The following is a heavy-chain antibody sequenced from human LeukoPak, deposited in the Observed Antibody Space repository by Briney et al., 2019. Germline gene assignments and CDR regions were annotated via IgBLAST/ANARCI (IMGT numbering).Heavy chain of an antibody. D-gene: IGHD5-12*01. CDR2: IIPIFGTA. CDR1: GGTFSSYA. V-gene: IGHV1-69*13. CDR3: ARSGIVATIGEDYYYYGMDV. Sequence: SVKVSCKASGGTFSSYAISWVRQAPGQGLEWMGGIIPIFGTANYAQKFQGRVTITADESTSTAYMELSGLRSEDTAVYYCARSGIVATIGEDYYYYGMDVWGKGTTVTVSS. J-gene: IGHJ6*04.